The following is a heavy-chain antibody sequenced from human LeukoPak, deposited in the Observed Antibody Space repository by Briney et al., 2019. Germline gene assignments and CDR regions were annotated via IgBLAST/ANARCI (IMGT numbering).Heavy chain of an antibody. J-gene: IGHJ4*02. Sequence: ASVKVSCKASGGTFSSYAISWVRQAPGQGLEWMGRIIPILGIANYVQKFQGRVTITADKSTSTAYMELSSLRSEDTAVYYCARSISEYYYDSSGSDYWGQGTLVTVSS. CDR3: ARSISEYYYDSSGSDY. D-gene: IGHD3-22*01. CDR1: GGTFSSYA. V-gene: IGHV1-69*04. CDR2: IIPILGIA.